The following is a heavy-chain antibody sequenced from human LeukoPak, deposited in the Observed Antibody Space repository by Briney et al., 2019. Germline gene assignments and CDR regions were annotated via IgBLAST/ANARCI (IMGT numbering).Heavy chain of an antibody. J-gene: IGHJ4*02. CDR3: ARAGKNWRSYDY. V-gene: IGHV4-59*01. D-gene: IGHD3-16*01. CDR2: TSHSGST. CDR1: GDSISSYY. Sequence: SETLSLTCIVSGDSISSYYWSWIRQPPGKGLEWIGYTSHSGSTNSNPSLKSRVTISVDTSKNQFSLTLSSVTAADTAMYYCARAGKNWRSYDYWGQGTLVT.